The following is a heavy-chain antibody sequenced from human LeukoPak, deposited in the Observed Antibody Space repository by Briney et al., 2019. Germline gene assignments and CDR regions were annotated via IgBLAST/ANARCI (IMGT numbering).Heavy chain of an antibody. CDR1: GFTFSSYW. CDR3: ARDHVYYYYMDV. J-gene: IGHJ6*03. Sequence: GGSLRLSCAASGFTFSSYWMHWVRHAPGKGLVWVSRINSDGSSTSYADSVKGRFTISRDNAKNTLYLQMNSLRAEDMAVYYCARDHVYYYYMDVWGKGTTVTVSS. V-gene: IGHV3-74*01. CDR2: INSDGSST. D-gene: IGHD3-16*01.